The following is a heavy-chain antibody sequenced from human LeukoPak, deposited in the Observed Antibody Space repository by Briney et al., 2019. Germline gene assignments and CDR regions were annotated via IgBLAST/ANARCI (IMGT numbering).Heavy chain of an antibody. Sequence: SVKVSCKASGGTFSSYAINWVRQAPGQGLEWMGGIIPIFDTTNYAQRFQGRVTINTDESTSTAYMELSSLRSEDTAVYYCARDRMVRGAIIGGEFDCWGQGTLVTVSS. CDR2: IIPIFDTT. CDR3: ARDRMVRGAIIGGEFDC. V-gene: IGHV1-69*05. J-gene: IGHJ4*02. D-gene: IGHD3-10*01. CDR1: GGTFSSYA.